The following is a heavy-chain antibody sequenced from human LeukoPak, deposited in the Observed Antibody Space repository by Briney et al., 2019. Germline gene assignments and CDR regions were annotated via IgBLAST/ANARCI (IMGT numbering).Heavy chain of an antibody. Sequence: ASVKVSCKASGYTFTGYYMHWVRQAPGQGLEWMGWINPNSGGTNYAQRFQGRVTMTRDTSISTAYMELSRLRSDDTAVYYCARGIQLWSPYDAFDIWGQGTMVTVSS. CDR3: ARGIQLWSPYDAFDI. CDR1: GYTFTGYY. D-gene: IGHD5-18*01. V-gene: IGHV1-2*02. CDR2: INPNSGGT. J-gene: IGHJ3*02.